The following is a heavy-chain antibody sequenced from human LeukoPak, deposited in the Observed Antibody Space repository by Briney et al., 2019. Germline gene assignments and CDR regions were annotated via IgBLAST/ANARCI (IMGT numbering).Heavy chain of an antibody. CDR1: GFTFDDYA. CDR2: ISWNSGSI. Sequence: GGSLRLSCAASGFTFDDYAMHWVRQAPGKGLEWVSGISWNSGSIGYADSVKGRFTISRDNAKNSLYLQMNSLRAEDTALYYCAKDGAPYSSGWYAWFDPWGQGTLVTVSS. J-gene: IGHJ5*02. D-gene: IGHD6-19*01. CDR3: AKDGAPYSSGWYAWFDP. V-gene: IGHV3-9*01.